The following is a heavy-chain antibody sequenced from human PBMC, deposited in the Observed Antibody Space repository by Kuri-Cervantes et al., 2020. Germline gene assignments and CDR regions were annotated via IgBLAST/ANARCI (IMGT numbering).Heavy chain of an antibody. V-gene: IGHV3-30*03. CDR2: ISYDGSNE. CDR3: ARDNVSGPPPHWFDP. J-gene: IGHJ5*02. D-gene: IGHD5-12*01. Sequence: LSLTCAASGFTFSNYGMHWVRQAPGKGLEWVAVISYDGSNEYYADSVKGRFTISRDNAKNSLYLQMNSLRPDDTALYYCARDNVSGPPPHWFDPWGQGTLVTVSS. CDR1: GFTFSNYG.